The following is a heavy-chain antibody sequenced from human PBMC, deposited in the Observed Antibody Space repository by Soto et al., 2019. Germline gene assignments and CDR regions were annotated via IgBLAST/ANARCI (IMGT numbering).Heavy chain of an antibody. Sequence: PSETLSLTCTVSGDSMSSSTYHWGWIRQPPGKGLEWIGSIYYSGSTYYNPSLKSRVTISVDTSKNQFSLKLSSVTAADTAVYYCATQEVGGSYVYTFDPWGQGTLVTVSS. CDR1: GDSMSSSTYH. D-gene: IGHD1-26*01. CDR2: IYYSGST. CDR3: ATQEVGGSYVYTFDP. J-gene: IGHJ5*02. V-gene: IGHV4-39*01.